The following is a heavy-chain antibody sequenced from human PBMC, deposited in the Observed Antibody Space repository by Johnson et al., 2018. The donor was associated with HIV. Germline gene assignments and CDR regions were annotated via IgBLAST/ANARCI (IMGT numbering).Heavy chain of an antibody. J-gene: IGHJ3*01. CDR1: GFTFSSYD. V-gene: IGHV3-13*01. D-gene: IGHD3-22*01. Sequence: VQLVESGGGLVQPGGSLRLSCAASGFTFSSYDMHWVRQATGKGLEWVSAIGTAGDTYYPGSVKGRFTISRENAKNSLYLQMNSLRAGDTAVYYCARGVSSGYYSNAFDVWGQGTMATVSS. CDR3: ARGVSSGYYSNAFDV. CDR2: IGTAGDT.